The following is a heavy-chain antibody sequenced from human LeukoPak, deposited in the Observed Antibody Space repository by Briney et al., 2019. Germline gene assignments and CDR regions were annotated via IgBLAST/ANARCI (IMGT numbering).Heavy chain of an antibody. CDR1: GGSISSYY. V-gene: IGHV4-59*01. Sequence: PLETLSLTCTVSGGSISSYYWSWIRQPPGKGLEWIGYIYYSGSTNYNPSLKSRVTISVDTSKNQFSLKLSSVTAADTAVYYCARLMDRDGYNFVFDYWGQGTLVTVSS. D-gene: IGHD5-24*01. CDR2: IYYSGST. J-gene: IGHJ4*02. CDR3: ARLMDRDGYNFVFDY.